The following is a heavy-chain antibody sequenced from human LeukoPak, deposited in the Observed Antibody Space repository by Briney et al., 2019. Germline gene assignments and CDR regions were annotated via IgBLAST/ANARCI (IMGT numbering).Heavy chain of an antibody. V-gene: IGHV3-33*06. Sequence: PGGSLRLSCAASGFTFSGYGMHWVRQAPGKGLEWVAVIWYDGSNKYYADSVKGRFTISRDNSKNTLYLQMNSLRPEDTATHYCAKGWPVAGTGGTGGTFDYWGQGTLVTVYS. J-gene: IGHJ4*02. D-gene: IGHD6-19*01. CDR3: AKGWPVAGTGGTGGTFDY. CDR1: GFTFSGYG. CDR2: IWYDGSNK.